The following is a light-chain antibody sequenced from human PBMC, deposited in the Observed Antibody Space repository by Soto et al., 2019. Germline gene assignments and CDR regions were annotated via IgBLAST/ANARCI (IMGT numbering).Light chain of an antibody. CDR2: GAS. CDR1: QSVSSSY. Sequence: IGLTMSKDTLPVCVGGRAPLSCKASQSVSSSYLAWYQQKPGQAPRLLIYGASRRATGIPDRFSGRESGTDFTLTITSLEAEDAARYFCPQSAISLNS. J-gene: IGKJ2*03. CDR3: PQSAISLNS. V-gene: IGKV3-20*01.